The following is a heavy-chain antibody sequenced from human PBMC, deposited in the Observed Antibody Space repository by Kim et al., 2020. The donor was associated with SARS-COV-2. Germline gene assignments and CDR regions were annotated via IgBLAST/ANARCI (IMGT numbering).Heavy chain of an antibody. CDR2: T. V-gene: IGHV3-23*01. CDR3: AKRGTFGYSDY. D-gene: IGHD1-1*01. J-gene: IGHJ4*02. Sequence: TYYAGSVKGRFTISRDNSLNTLYLEMNSLRADDTAIYYCAKRGTFGYSDYWGRGTLVTVSS.